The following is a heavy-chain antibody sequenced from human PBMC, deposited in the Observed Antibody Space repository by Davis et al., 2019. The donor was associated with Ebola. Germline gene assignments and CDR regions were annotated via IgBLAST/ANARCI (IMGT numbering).Heavy chain of an antibody. D-gene: IGHD2-2*01. Sequence: SVKVSCKASGGTFSSYAISWLRQAPGQGLEWMGGIITIFGTANYAQKFQGRVTMTRNTSISTAYMELSSLRSEDTAVYYCARDSLCGSTSCWVRYWGQGTLVTVSS. CDR1: GGTFSSYA. J-gene: IGHJ4*02. CDR3: ARDSLCGSTSCWVRY. CDR2: IITIFGTA. V-gene: IGHV1-69*05.